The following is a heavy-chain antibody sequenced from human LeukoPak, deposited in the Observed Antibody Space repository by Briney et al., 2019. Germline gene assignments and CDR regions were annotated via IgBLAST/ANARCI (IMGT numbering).Heavy chain of an antibody. D-gene: IGHD6-13*01. Sequence: GGSLRLSCAASGFTFSSYWMHWVRQAPGKGLVWVPRINSDGSSTTYADSVEGRFTISRDNAKNTLYLQMNSLRAEDTAVYYCARSYSSTWPQHMDVWGQGTTVTVSS. CDR2: INSDGSST. CDR3: ARSYSSTWPQHMDV. J-gene: IGHJ6*02. V-gene: IGHV3-74*01. CDR1: GFTFSSYW.